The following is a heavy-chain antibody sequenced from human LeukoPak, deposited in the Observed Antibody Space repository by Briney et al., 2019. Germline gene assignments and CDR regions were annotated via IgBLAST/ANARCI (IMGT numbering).Heavy chain of an antibody. CDR2: IKKTGSET. CDR3: ARGDYNGGHRYFDF. Sequence: GGSLRLSCAASGFTFSHFWMSWVRQAPGKGLEWVAYIKKTGSETYYVDSVKGRFTITRDNTRNSLFLQMYSLRAEDTAVYFCARGDYNGGHRYFDFWGQGALVTVSS. J-gene: IGHJ4*02. V-gene: IGHV3-7*01. CDR1: GFTFSHFW. D-gene: IGHD3-10*01.